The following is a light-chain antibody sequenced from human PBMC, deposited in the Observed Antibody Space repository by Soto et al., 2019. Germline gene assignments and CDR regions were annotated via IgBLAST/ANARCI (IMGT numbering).Light chain of an antibody. J-gene: IGKJ1*01. V-gene: IGKV3-15*01. CDR2: GAS. CDR1: QSVSSN. Sequence: EIVMTQSPATLSVSPGERATLSCRASQSVSSNLAWYQQKPGQAPRLLIYGASTRATGIPVRFSGSGSGTEFTLTISSLQSEDFAVYYCQQYNNWLPAFGQGTKVEIK. CDR3: QQYNNWLPA.